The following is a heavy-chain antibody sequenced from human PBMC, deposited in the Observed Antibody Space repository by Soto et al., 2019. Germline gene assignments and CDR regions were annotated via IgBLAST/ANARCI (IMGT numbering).Heavy chain of an antibody. Sequence: QVQLVESGGGVVQPGRSLRLSCAASGFTFSSYGMHWVRQAPGKGLEWVAVIWYDGSNKYYADSVKGRFTISRDNSKNTLYLLMNSLRAEDTAVYYCATTQGTYGGNSGLDYWGQGTLVTVSS. CDR1: GFTFSSYG. V-gene: IGHV3-33*01. CDR2: IWYDGSNK. CDR3: ATTQGTYGGNSGLDY. D-gene: IGHD4-17*01. J-gene: IGHJ4*02.